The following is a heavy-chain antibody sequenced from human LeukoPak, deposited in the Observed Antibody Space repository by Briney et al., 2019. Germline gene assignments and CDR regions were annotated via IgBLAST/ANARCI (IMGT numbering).Heavy chain of an antibody. CDR1: GFTFSSYE. CDR3: ARGSPYYDILTGYFDY. J-gene: IGHJ4*02. D-gene: IGHD3-9*01. V-gene: IGHV3-48*03. CDR2: ISSSGSTI. Sequence: GGSLRVSCAASGFTFSSYEMNWVRQAPGKGLEWVSYISSSGSTIYYADSVKGRFTISRDNAKNSLYLQMNSLRAEDTAVYYCARGSPYYDILTGYFDYWGQGTLVTVSS.